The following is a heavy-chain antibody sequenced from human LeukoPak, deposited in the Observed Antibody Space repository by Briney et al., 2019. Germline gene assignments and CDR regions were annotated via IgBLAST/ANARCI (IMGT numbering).Heavy chain of an antibody. CDR1: GYTFTSYY. CDR3: ARDFGGYCSSTSCYKEGNWFDP. CDR2: INPSGGST. V-gene: IGHV1-46*01. D-gene: IGHD2-2*02. Sequence: ASVKVSCKASGYTFTSYYMHWVRQAPGQGLEWMGIINPSGGSTSYAQKFQGRVTMTRDMSTSTVYMELSSLRSEDTAVYYCARDFGGYCSSTSCYKEGNWFDPWGQGTLVTVSS. J-gene: IGHJ5*02.